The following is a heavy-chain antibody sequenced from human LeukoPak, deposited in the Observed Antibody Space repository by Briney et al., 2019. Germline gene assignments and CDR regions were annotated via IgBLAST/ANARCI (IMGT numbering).Heavy chain of an antibody. Sequence: KSGGSLRLSCATSGFTFSSYWMRWGRQAPGKGLEWIGSIYHSGSTYYNPSLKSRVTISVDTSKNQFSLKLSSVTAADTAVYYCARVGYSYGYFDYWGQGTLVTVSS. J-gene: IGHJ4*02. CDR3: ARVGYSYGYFDY. V-gene: IGHV4-38-2*01. D-gene: IGHD5-18*01. CDR2: IYHSGST. CDR1: GFTFSSYW.